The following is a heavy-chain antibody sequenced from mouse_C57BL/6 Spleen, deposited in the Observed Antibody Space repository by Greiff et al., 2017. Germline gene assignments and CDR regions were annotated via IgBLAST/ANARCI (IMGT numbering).Heavy chain of an antibody. D-gene: IGHD1-1*01. CDR3: AREGTVVAEGFDY. CDR2: INPSNGGT. J-gene: IGHJ2*01. Sequence: VQLQQSGTELVKPGASVKLSCKASGYTFTSYWMHWVKQRPGQGLEWIGNINPSNGGTNYNEKFKSKATLTVDKSSSTAYMQLSSLTSEDSAVYYCAREGTVVAEGFDYWGQGTTLTVSS. V-gene: IGHV1-53*01. CDR1: GYTFTSYW.